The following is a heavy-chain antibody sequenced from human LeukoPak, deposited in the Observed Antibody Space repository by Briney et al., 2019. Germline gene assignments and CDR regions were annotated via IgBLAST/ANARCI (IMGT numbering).Heavy chain of an antibody. V-gene: IGHV4-59*01. CDR3: AKDALYSRSSFSPDYYYYMDV. Sequence: KPSETLSLTCTVSGGSISSYYWSWIRQPPGKGLEWIGYIYYSGSTNYNPSLKSRVTISVDTSKNQFSLKLSSVTAADTAVYYCAKDALYSRSSFSPDYYYYMDVWGKGTTVTVSS. CDR1: GGSISSYY. CDR2: IYYSGST. J-gene: IGHJ6*03. D-gene: IGHD6-6*01.